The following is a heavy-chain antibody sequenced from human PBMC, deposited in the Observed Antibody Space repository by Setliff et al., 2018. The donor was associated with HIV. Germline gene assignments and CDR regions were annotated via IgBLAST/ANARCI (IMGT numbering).Heavy chain of an antibody. V-gene: IGHV4-34*01. CDR1: GGSFSDYY. CDR3: ARESPSSSWFYFDP. J-gene: IGHJ4*02. Sequence: SETLSLTCAVYGGSFSDYYWTWIRQSPGKGLEWIGEINHRGSTNYNPSLKSRVTVSVDTSKNQFSLKLGSVTAADTAVYYCARESPSSSWFYFDPWGQGTLVTVSS. CDR2: INHRGST. D-gene: IGHD6-13*01.